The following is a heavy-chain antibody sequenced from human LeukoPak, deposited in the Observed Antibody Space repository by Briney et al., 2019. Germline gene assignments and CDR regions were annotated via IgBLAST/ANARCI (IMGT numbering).Heavy chain of an antibody. CDR2: IYSDNT. J-gene: IGHJ5*01. D-gene: IGHD3-10*01. CDR1: GFTVSSNS. V-gene: IGHV3-66*03. Sequence: PGGSLRLSCTVSGFTVSSNSMSWVRQAPGKGLEWVSFIYSDNTHYSDSVKGRFTISRDTSRNTLNLQMNSLRTGDTAVYYCGYFGSGSSYTPDSWGQGTLVTVSS. CDR3: GYFGSGSSYTPDS.